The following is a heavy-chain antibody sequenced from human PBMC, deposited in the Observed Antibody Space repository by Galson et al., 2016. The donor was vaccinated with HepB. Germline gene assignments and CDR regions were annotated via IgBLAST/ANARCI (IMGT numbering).Heavy chain of an antibody. Sequence: QSGAEVKKPGESLKISCKGSGYSFPNYWIGWVRQMPGKGLEWMGIIYPGDSDTRYSPSFQGQVTISADKPISTTYLQWNSLKASDTAMYYCARRGYDQGVRSYYYYYGMDVWGQGTSVTVSS. CDR2: IYPGDSDT. CDR3: ARRGYDQGVRSYYYYYGMDV. V-gene: IGHV5-51*01. D-gene: IGHD3-3*01. CDR1: GYSFPNYW. J-gene: IGHJ6*02.